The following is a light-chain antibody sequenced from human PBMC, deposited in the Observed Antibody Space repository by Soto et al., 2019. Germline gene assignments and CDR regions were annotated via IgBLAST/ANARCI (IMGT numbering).Light chain of an antibody. CDR1: SGHSNYK. Sequence: QSVLTQPPSASASLGASVTLTCTLSSGHSNYKVDWYQQRPGKGPRFVMRVGTGGIVGSKGDGIPDRFSVLGSGLNRYLTIKNIQEEDESDYHCGADHDTGSSFVYVFGPGTKVTVL. CDR3: GADHDTGSSFVYV. J-gene: IGLJ1*01. CDR2: VGTGGIVG. V-gene: IGLV9-49*01.